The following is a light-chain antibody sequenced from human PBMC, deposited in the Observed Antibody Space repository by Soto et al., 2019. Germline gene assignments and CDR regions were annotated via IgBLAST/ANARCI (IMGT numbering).Light chain of an antibody. V-gene: IGKV1-5*03. Sequence: DIQMTHSHSTLSGSVGDGVTITFRASQTISSWLAWYQQKPGKAPKLLIYKASTLKSGVPSRFSGSGSGTEFTLTISSLQPDDFATYYCQHYNSYSEAFGQGTKVDTK. CDR3: QHYNSYSEA. CDR1: QTISSW. CDR2: KAS. J-gene: IGKJ1*01.